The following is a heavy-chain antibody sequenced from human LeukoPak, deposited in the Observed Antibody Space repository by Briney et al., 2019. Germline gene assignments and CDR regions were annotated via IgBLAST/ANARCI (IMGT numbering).Heavy chain of an antibody. CDR1: RGTFSSYA. V-gene: IGHV1-69*05. CDR2: IIPIFGTA. D-gene: IGHD3-3*01. CDR3: ARGKVYDFWSGYSDYFDN. Sequence: ASVKVSCKASRGTFSSYAISWVRQAPGQGLEWMGGIIPIFGTANYAQKFQGRVTITTDESTSTAYMELSSLRSEDTAVYYCARGKVYDFWSGYSDYFDNWGQGTLVTVSS. J-gene: IGHJ4*02.